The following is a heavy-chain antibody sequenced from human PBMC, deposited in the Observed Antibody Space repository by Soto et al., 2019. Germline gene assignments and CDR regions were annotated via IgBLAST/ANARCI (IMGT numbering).Heavy chain of an antibody. Sequence: ASVKVSCKASGYTFTSYGISWVRQAPGQGLEWMGWISAYNGNTNYAQKLQGRVTMTTDTSTSTAYMELRSLRSDDTAVYYCARDRWDCISTSCYSYYYYYGMDVWGQGTTVTVSS. CDR1: GYTFTSYG. D-gene: IGHD2-2*01. V-gene: IGHV1-18*01. CDR3: ARDRWDCISTSCYSYYYYYGMDV. J-gene: IGHJ6*02. CDR2: ISAYNGNT.